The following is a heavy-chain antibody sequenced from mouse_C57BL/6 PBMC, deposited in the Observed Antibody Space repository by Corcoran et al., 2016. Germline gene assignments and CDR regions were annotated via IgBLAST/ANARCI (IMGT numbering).Heavy chain of an antibody. V-gene: IGHV3-6*01. CDR2: ISYDGSN. Sequence: DVQLQESGPGLVKPSQSLSLTCSVTGYSITSGYYWNWIRQFPGNKLEWMGYISYDGSNNYNPSLKNRISITRDTSKNQFFLKLNSVTTEDTATYYCARGDYTRPYAMDYWGQGTSVTVSS. CDR1: GYSITSGYY. J-gene: IGHJ4*01. CDR3: ARGDYTRPYAMDY. D-gene: IGHD2-4*01.